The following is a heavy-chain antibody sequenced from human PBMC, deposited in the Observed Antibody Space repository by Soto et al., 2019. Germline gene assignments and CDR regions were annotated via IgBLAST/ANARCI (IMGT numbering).Heavy chain of an antibody. Sequence: QVQLVQSGAEVKKPGASVKVSCKASGYTFTSYYMHWVRQAPGQGLEWMGIINPSGGSTSYAQKFQGRVTMTRDTSTSTVYMELSSLRSEDTAVYYWARVPSSGWGLDYWVKGTLVTVSS. D-gene: IGHD6-19*01. CDR2: INPSGGST. V-gene: IGHV1-46*01. CDR1: GYTFTSYY. CDR3: ARVPSSGWGLDY. J-gene: IGHJ4*02.